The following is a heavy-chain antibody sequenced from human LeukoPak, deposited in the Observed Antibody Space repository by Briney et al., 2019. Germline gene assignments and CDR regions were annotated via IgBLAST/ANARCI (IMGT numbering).Heavy chain of an antibody. Sequence: ASVKVSCKASGGTFSSYAISCVRQAPGQGLEWMGGIIPIFGTANYAQKFQGRVTITADKSTSTAYMELSSLRSEDTAVYYCAREGGAGGPGDMVRADYGMDVWGQGTTVTVSS. D-gene: IGHD3-10*01. CDR3: AREGGAGGPGDMVRADYGMDV. J-gene: IGHJ6*02. CDR1: GGTFSSYA. V-gene: IGHV1-69*06. CDR2: IIPIFGTA.